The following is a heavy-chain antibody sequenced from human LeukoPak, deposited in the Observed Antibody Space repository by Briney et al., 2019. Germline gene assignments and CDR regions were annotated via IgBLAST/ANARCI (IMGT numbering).Heavy chain of an antibody. CDR1: GFTFSSYG. D-gene: IGHD3-10*01. Sequence: PGRSLRLSCAASGFTFSSYGMHWVRQAPCKGLEWVAVIWYDGSNKYYADSVKGRFTISRDNSKNTLYLQMNSLRAEDTAVYYCASSPLWFGEQYFDYWGQGTLVTVSS. CDR3: ASSPLWFGEQYFDY. J-gene: IGHJ4*02. V-gene: IGHV3-33*01. CDR2: IWYDGSNK.